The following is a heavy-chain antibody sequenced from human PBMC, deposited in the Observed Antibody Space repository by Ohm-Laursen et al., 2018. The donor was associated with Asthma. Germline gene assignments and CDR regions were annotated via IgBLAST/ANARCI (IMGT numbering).Heavy chain of an antibody. Sequence: TLSLTCSVSGGSISTDDYYWSWIRQSPGKGLEWIGFIFYNGSTSYNPSLRSRVAISIDTSKNQFSLKVTSVIAADTAVYFCARDGGGYGVNYYYYGMDVWGQGTTVSVSS. V-gene: IGHV4-30-4*01. CDR1: GGSISTDDYY. CDR2: IFYNGST. D-gene: IGHD5-12*01. J-gene: IGHJ6*02. CDR3: ARDGGGYGVNYYYYGMDV.